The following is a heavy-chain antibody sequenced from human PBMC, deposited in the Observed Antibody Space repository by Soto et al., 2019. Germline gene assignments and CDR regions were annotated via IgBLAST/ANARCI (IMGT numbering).Heavy chain of an antibody. J-gene: IGHJ4*02. CDR3: AREFTPWAEAYNLLLWFDY. V-gene: IGHV1-3*01. CDR2: INAGNGNT. Sequence: QVQLVQSGAEVKKPGASVKVSCKASGYTFTSYAMHWVRQAPGQRLEWMGWINAGNGNTKYSQKFQGRVTITRDTSASTAYMELSSLRSEDTAVYYCAREFTPWAEAYNLLLWFDYWGQGTLVTVSS. CDR1: GYTFTSYA. D-gene: IGHD1-1*01.